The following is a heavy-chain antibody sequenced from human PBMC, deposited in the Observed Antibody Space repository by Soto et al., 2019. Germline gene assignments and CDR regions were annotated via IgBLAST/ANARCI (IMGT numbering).Heavy chain of an antibody. D-gene: IGHD6-19*01. CDR1: GYTFTGYY. CDR2: INPNSGGT. J-gene: IGHJ6*02. V-gene: IGHV1-2*04. CDR3: ARDRAWSGWSSYYYYGIDV. Sequence: SVKGSCNASGYTFTGYYMHWVRQAPGQGLEWMGWINPNSGGTNYAQKFQGWVTMTRDTSISTAYMELSRLRSDDTAVYYCARDRAWSGWSSYYYYGIDVWGQGTTVTVSS.